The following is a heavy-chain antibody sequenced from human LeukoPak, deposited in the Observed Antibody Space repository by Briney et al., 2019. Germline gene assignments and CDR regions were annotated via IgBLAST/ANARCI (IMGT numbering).Heavy chain of an antibody. CDR3: AREDRGRAPDYYYGMDV. CDR2: ISWNSGSI. J-gene: IGHJ6*02. Sequence: PGRSLRFSCAASGFTFDDYAMHWVRQAPGKGLEWVSGISWNSGSIGYADSVKGRFTISRDNAKNSLYLQMNRLRAEDTALYYCAREDRGRAPDYYYGMDVRGQGTTVTASS. CDR1: GFTFDDYA. D-gene: IGHD1-14*01. V-gene: IGHV3-9*01.